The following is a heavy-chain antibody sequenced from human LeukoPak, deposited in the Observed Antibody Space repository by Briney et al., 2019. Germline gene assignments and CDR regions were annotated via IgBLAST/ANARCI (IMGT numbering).Heavy chain of an antibody. CDR1: GGSISSYY. J-gene: IGHJ5*02. D-gene: IGHD2-2*02. CDR3: ARAGYIVVVPAAIQEPYWFDP. V-gene: IGHV4-59*01. Sequence: SETLSLTCTVSGGSISSYYWSWIRQPPGKGLEWIGYIYYSGSTNYNPSLKSRVTISVDTSKNQFSLKLSSVTAADTAVYYCARAGYIVVVPAAIQEPYWFDPWGQGTLVTVSS. CDR2: IYYSGST.